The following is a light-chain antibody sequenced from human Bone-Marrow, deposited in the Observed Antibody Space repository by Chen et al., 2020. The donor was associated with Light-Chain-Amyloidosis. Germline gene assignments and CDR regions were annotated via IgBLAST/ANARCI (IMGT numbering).Light chain of an antibody. CDR2: EVT. V-gene: IGLV2-14*01. Sequence: QSALTQPASVSGSPGQSITISCTGTSSDVGGDNHVSWYQQHPAKAPKLMIDEVTNRPSWVPDRFSGSKSDITASMTISGLQTEDEADYFCSSYTSTNTLVFGSGTRVTVL. J-gene: IGLJ1*01. CDR1: SSDVGGDNH. CDR3: SSYTSTNTLV.